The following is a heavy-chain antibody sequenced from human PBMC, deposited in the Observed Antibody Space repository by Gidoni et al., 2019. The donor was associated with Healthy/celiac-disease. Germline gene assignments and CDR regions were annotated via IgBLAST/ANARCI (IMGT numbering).Heavy chain of an antibody. CDR2: ISYDGSNK. V-gene: IGHV3-30*04. CDR3: ARDQTAGGYDY. J-gene: IGHJ4*02. Sequence: QVQLVESGGGVVQPGRSLRPSCAASGFTFSSYAMHWVRQAPGKGLEWVAVISYDGSNKYYADSVKGRFTISRDNSKNTLYLQMNSLRAEDTAVYYCARDQTAGGYDYWGQGTLVTVSS. CDR1: GFTFSSYA. D-gene: IGHD3-10*01.